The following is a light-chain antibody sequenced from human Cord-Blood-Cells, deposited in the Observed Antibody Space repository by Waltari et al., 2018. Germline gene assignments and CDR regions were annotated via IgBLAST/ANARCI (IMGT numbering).Light chain of an antibody. CDR3: QQSYSTPIT. CDR2: AAS. Sequence: DIQMMPPPSSLSASVGDSVTITCRESQNISSYLNWYHQKPGKAPKHLIYAASSWQSGVPSRFSGSGAWTDFTLTISSLQPEDFATYYCQQSYSTPITFGQGTRLEIK. V-gene: IGKV1-39*01. J-gene: IGKJ5*01. CDR1: QNISSY.